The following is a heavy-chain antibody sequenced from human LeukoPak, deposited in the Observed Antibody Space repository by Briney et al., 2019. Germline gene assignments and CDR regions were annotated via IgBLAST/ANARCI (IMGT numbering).Heavy chain of an antibody. CDR3: ARDPNWDSWFDP. Sequence: SETLSLTCAVSGYSVGSAYYWVWIRQPPGKGLEWIGTISHNGNAYYNPSLKSRLAMSVETSKNQFSLHLNSVTAADTAVYSCARDPNWDSWFDPWGQGALVTVSS. V-gene: IGHV4-38-2*02. CDR1: GYSVGSAYY. D-gene: IGHD3-16*01. J-gene: IGHJ5*02. CDR2: ISHNGNA.